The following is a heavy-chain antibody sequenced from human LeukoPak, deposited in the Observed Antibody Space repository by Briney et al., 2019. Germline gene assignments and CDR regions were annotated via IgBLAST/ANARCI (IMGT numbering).Heavy chain of an antibody. CDR3: ARTAPVGATTNFDY. CDR2: IYYRGST. Sequence: SETLSLTCTVSGGSISSYYWSWIRQPPGKGLEWIGYIYYRGSTNYNPSLKSRVTISVDTSKNQFSLKLSSVTAADTAVYYCARTAPVGATTNFDYWGQGTLVTVSS. V-gene: IGHV4-59*01. CDR1: GGSISSYY. J-gene: IGHJ4*02. D-gene: IGHD1-26*01.